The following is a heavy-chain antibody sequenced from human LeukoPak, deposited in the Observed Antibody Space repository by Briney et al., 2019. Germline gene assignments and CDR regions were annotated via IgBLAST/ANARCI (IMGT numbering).Heavy chain of an antibody. Sequence: PSETLSLTCTVSGGSISSYYWSWIRQPAGKGLEWIGTIYYSGSTYYNPSLKSRVTISIDTSKNQFSLRLSSVTAADTAVFYCARSTDGTTSSGWYVDYWGQGTLVTVSS. J-gene: IGHJ4*02. CDR1: GGSISSYY. CDR3: ARSTDGTTSSGWYVDY. V-gene: IGHV4-59*05. D-gene: IGHD6-19*01. CDR2: IYYSGST.